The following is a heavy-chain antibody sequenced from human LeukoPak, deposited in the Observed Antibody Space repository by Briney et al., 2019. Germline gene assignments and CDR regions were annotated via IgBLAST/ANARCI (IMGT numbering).Heavy chain of an antibody. V-gene: IGHV4-30-4*01. J-gene: IGHJ4*02. CDR3: ARRTESSWHWGY. CDR1: GGSIRSGDYY. Sequence: PSETLSLTCTVSGGSIRSGDYYWSWIRQPPGKGLEWIGYIYFSGSTYYNPSLKSRVTISVDTSKNQFSLKLSSVTAADTAVYYCARRTESSWHWGYWGQGTLVTVSS. CDR2: IYFSGST. D-gene: IGHD6-13*01.